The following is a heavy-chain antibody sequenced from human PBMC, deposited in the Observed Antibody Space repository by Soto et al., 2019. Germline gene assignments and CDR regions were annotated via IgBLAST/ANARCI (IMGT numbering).Heavy chain of an antibody. Sequence: EVHLVESGGGLVKPGVSLRLSCAASGFTFSTYSMNWVRQAPGKGLEWVSCISSRSTYIYYADSVRGRFAISRDNAKNSLYLQMNSLRADDTAVYYCASMGEQLVPAYFDLWGRGTLFTVSS. V-gene: IGHV3-21*01. J-gene: IGHJ2*01. CDR1: GFTFSTYS. D-gene: IGHD6-13*01. CDR3: ASMGEQLVPAYFDL. CDR2: ISSRSTYI.